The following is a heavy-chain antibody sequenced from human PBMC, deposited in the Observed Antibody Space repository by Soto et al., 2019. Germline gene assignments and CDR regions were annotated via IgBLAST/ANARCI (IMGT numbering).Heavy chain of an antibody. CDR1: GGSVSNSSHY. D-gene: IGHD3-3*01. CDR2: VYYTGST. CDR3: ARGDGFWSGYSYLNY. Sequence: SETLSLTCTVSGGSVSNSSHYWTWIRQPPGKGLEWIGYVYYTGSTNYNPSLHSRVTISVDTSKNQFSLTLSSVAAADTAGYYCARGDGFWSGYSYLNYWGQGTPVTVSS. V-gene: IGHV4-61*01. J-gene: IGHJ4*02.